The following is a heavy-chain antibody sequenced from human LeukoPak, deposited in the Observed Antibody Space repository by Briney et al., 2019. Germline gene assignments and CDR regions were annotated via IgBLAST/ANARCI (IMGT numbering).Heavy chain of an antibody. D-gene: IGHD1-26*01. CDR3: AKEGDYYYYYMDV. CDR2: IRHDGSNK. Sequence: GGSLTLSCVASGFTFNSYGMHWVRPAPGNGQEGLAFIRHDGSNKYYADSVKGRFTISRDNSKNTLYLQMNSLRAEDTAVYYCAKEGDYYYYYMDVWGKGTTVTVSS. V-gene: IGHV3-30*02. J-gene: IGHJ6*03. CDR1: GFTFNSYG.